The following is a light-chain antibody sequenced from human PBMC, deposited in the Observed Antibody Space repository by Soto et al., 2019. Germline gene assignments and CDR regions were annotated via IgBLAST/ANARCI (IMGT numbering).Light chain of an antibody. CDR3: MQALQIPWT. Sequence: VMTQSPLSLPVTPGEPASISCRSSQSLLHNDGYNFLGWYLQKPGQSPQLLIYLGSNRASGVPDRFSGSGSGTDFTLKISRVEADDVGVYYCMQALQIPWTFGQGTKVEIQ. CDR1: QSLLHNDGYNF. J-gene: IGKJ1*01. CDR2: LGS. V-gene: IGKV2-28*01.